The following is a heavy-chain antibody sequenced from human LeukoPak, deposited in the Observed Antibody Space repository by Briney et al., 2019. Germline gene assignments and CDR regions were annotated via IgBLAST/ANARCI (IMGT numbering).Heavy chain of an antibody. V-gene: IGHV3-53*01. J-gene: IGHJ5*02. CDR1: GFTVSRNY. D-gene: IGHD2-21*02. Sequence: GGSLRLSCEASGFTVSRNYMNWVRQAPGKGLEWVSLIYNTGGTYYADSVKGRFTISRDNSKNTLYLQMNSLGAEDTAVYYCARAVTVVTAIHAWGQGTLDTVSS. CDR2: IYNTGGT. CDR3: ARAVTVVTAIHA.